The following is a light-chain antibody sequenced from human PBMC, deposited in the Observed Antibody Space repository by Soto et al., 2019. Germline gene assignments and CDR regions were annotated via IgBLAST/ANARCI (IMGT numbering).Light chain of an antibody. CDR1: QSVSSAY. V-gene: IGKV3-20*01. CDR3: QQSGSSFCG. J-gene: IGKJ2*04. CDR2: GAS. Sequence: EIVLTQSPGTLSLSPGERATLSCRASQSVSSAYLAWYQQIPGQAPRLLIYGASSRATGIPERFSGSGSGTDFTLTSSGLAAVDFAVYYCQQSGSSFCGFCQGTRLEFK.